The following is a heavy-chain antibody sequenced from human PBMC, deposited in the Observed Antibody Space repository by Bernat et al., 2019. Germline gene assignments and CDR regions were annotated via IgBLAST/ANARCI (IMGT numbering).Heavy chain of an antibody. Sequence: QVQLQQWGAGLLKPSETLSLTCAVYGGSFSGYYWSWSRQPPGKGLEWIGEINPSGSTKYNPSLKSRVTISVDTSKNQFSLKLSSVTAADTAVYYCAGVVVVAATALYYFDYWGQGTLVTVSS. CDR1: GGSFSGYY. CDR2: INPSGST. J-gene: IGHJ4*02. CDR3: AGVVVVAATALYYFDY. V-gene: IGHV4-34*01. D-gene: IGHD2-15*01.